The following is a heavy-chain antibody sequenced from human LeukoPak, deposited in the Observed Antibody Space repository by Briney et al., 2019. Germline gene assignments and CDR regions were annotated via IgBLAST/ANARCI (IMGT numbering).Heavy chain of an antibody. Sequence: SETLSLTCGVSGYSFSSGYYWGWIWQPPGKGLEWIGIIHHSGSTYYNPSFTSRVTISVDTSTNQFSLKLSSVTAADTAVYYCARHKWYCSSSSCYTFDYWGQGALVTVSS. CDR1: GYSFSSGYY. D-gene: IGHD2-2*02. J-gene: IGHJ4*02. V-gene: IGHV4-38-2*01. CDR3: ARHKWYCSSSSCYTFDY. CDR2: IHHSGST.